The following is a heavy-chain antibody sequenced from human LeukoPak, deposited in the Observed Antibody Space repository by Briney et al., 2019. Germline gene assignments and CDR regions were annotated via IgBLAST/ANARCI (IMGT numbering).Heavy chain of an antibody. CDR2: INHSGST. CDR1: GGSFSGYY. D-gene: IGHD2-21*02. CDR3: ARERNMTCGGDCYYFDY. Sequence: SETLSLTCAVYGGSFSGYYWGWIRQPPGKGLEWIGEINHSGSTNYNPSLKSRVTISVDTSKNQFSLKLSPVTAADTAVYYCARERNMTCGGDCYYFDYWGQGTLVTVSS. J-gene: IGHJ4*02. V-gene: IGHV4-34*01.